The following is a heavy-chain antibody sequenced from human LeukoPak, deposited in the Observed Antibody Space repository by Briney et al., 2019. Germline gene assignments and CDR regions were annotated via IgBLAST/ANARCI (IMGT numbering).Heavy chain of an antibody. CDR1: GGSISSSSYY. J-gene: IGHJ6*02. V-gene: IGHV4-39*07. CDR3: ARAAAAGTLLYYYYYYGMDV. Sequence: PSETLSLTCTVSGGSISSSSYYWGWIRQPPGKGLEWIGSIYYSGSTYYNPSLKSRVTISVDTSKNQFSLKLSSVTAADTAVYYCARAAAAGTLLYYYYYYGMDVWGQGTTVTVSS. D-gene: IGHD6-13*01. CDR2: IYYSGST.